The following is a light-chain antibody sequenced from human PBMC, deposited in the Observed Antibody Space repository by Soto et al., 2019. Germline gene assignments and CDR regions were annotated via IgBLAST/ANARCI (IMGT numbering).Light chain of an antibody. CDR2: AAS. J-gene: IGKJ1*01. V-gene: IGKV3-15*01. CDR1: QSVSSN. Sequence: EIVLTQSPVTLSVSLGERATLSCRASQSVSSNLAWYQQKPGQAPRLLIYAASTRATGVPDRFSGSGSGTELTLTSSSLQSEDSATYYCQQYSDWPTWTFGQGTKVEIK. CDR3: QQYSDWPTWT.